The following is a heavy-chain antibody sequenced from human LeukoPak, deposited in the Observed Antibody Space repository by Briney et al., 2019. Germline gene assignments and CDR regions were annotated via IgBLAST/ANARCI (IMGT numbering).Heavy chain of an antibody. D-gene: IGHD3-9*01. J-gene: IGHJ4*02. V-gene: IGHV3-21*06. CDR3: ARGHYDILTASYKWTPDY. CDR2: ITSGGTYT. CDR1: GFTFSTYN. Sequence: GGSLRLSCAASGFTFSTYNMNWVRQVPGKGLKWVSSITSGGTYTYYADSVKGRFTTSRDNAKNSLSLQLSSLRAEDTAVYYCARGHYDILTASYKWTPDYWGQGILVTVSS.